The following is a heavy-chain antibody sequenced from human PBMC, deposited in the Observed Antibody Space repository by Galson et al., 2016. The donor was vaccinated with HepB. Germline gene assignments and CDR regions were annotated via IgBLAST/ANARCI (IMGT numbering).Heavy chain of an antibody. V-gene: IGHV1-46*03. J-gene: IGHJ4*02. D-gene: IGHD3-16*01. Sequence: SVKVSCKASGYTFTSCNVHWVRQAPGQGLEWMGFINPGGGDTAYAQKFRGRVTMTRDTSTSTVYMELSSLTSEDTAVYYCAIIMTTPGAFDYWGQGTLVTVSS. CDR3: AIIMTTPGAFDY. CDR2: INPGGGDT. CDR1: GYTFTSCN.